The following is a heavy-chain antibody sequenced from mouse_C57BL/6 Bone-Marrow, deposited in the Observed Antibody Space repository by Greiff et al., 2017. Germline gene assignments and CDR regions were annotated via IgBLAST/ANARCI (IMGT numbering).Heavy chain of an antibody. Sequence: EVKLMESGGGLVKPGGSLKLSCAASGFTFSDYGMHWVRQAPEKGLEWVAYISSGSSTIYYADTVKGRFTISRDNAKNTLFLQMTSLRSEDTAMYYCARSCRRGFAYWGQGTLVTVSA. CDR1: GFTFSDYG. V-gene: IGHV5-17*01. J-gene: IGHJ3*01. CDR2: ISSGSSTI. CDR3: ARSCRRGFAY.